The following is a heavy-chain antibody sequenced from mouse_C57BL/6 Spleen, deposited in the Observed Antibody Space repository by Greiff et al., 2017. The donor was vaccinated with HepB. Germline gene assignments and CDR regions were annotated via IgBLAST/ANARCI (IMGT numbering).Heavy chain of an antibody. D-gene: IGHD1-1*01. Sequence: QVQLKQPGAELVKPGASVKLSCKASGYTFTSYWMHWVKQRPGRGLEWIGRIDPNSGGTKYNEKFKSKATLTVDKPSSTAYMQLSSLTSEDSAVYYCAEGVYYGSSYGYAMDYWGQGTSVTVSS. CDR2: IDPNSGGT. CDR3: AEGVYYGSSYGYAMDY. CDR1: GYTFTSYW. J-gene: IGHJ4*01. V-gene: IGHV1-72*01.